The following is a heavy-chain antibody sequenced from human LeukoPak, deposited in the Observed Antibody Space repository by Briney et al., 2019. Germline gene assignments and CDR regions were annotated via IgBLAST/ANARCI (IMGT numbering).Heavy chain of an antibody. J-gene: IGHJ4*02. CDR1: GFTVSSNY. Sequence: PGGSLRLSCEASGFTVSSNYMNWVRQAPGKGLEWVSYISSSSSTIYYADSVKGRFTISRDNAKNSLYLQMNSLRAEDTAVYYCARSVDIDYWGQGTLVSVSS. CDR2: ISSSSSTI. V-gene: IGHV3-48*01. D-gene: IGHD5-12*01. CDR3: ARSVDIDY.